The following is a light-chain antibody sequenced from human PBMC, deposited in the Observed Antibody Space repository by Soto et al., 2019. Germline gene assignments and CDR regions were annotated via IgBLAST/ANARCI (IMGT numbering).Light chain of an antibody. CDR1: QSVKSY. CDR3: HQVYTYPRT. V-gene: IGKV3-15*01. J-gene: IGKJ1*01. Sequence: EIVMTQSPANLYVSPGERATLSCRASQSVKSYLAWYQQKPGQAPRVLIYGASTRATGIPARFSGSGSGTEFTLTISSLQSEDFATYYCHQVYTYPRTFGQGTKVEIK. CDR2: GAS.